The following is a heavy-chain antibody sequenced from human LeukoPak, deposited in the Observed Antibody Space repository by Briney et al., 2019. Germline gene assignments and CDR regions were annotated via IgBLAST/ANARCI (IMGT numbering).Heavy chain of an antibody. CDR2: ISYSGQQK. D-gene: IGHD6-19*01. CDR3: AKDGVDSSGWYRWAYYYYGMDV. Sequence: GGSLRLSCAASGYTFSNYWMHWVRQAPGKGLEWVAVISYSGQQKYYGDSVKGRFTISRDNSKNTLYLQMNSLRAEDTAVYYCAKDGVDSSGWYRWAYYYYGMDVWGQGTTVTVSS. J-gene: IGHJ6*02. CDR1: GYTFSNYW. V-gene: IGHV3-30*18.